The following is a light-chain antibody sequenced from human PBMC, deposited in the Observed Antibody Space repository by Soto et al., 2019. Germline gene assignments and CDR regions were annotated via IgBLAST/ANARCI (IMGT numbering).Light chain of an antibody. J-gene: IGKJ5*01. CDR1: QSPLHSDGKTY. CDR3: VQSIQGPIT. V-gene: IGKV2D-29*01. CDR2: EVS. Sequence: EIVMTQTPLSLSVTPGQPASISCKSSQSPLHSDGKTYVYWYLQKPGQPPQLLIYEVSKRFSGVSDRFRGGGSGTDYTRKISRVEAEDVGGYDCVQSIQGPITFGQGTRLEIK.